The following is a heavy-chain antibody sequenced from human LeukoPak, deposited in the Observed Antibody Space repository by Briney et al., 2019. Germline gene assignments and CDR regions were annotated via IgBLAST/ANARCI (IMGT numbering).Heavy chain of an antibody. D-gene: IGHD2-15*01. Sequence: GGSLRLSCAASVFTFISYWMSCGRQAPGKGREWGANIKQDGSEKYYVDSVKGRFTISRDNAKTTLYLKMKSMRDEETAMYNCEKAAEWYFPYYFDYWGQGTLVTVSS. V-gene: IGHV3-7*03. CDR3: EKAAEWYFPYYFDY. J-gene: IGHJ4*02. CDR1: VFTFISYW. CDR2: IKQDGSEK.